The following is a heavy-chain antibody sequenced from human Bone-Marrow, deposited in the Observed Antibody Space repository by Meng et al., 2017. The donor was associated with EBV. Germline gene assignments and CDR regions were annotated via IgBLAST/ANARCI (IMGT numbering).Heavy chain of an antibody. V-gene: IGHV3-30-3*01. CDR3: ARDRPGITIFGSIDY. J-gene: IGHJ4*02. CDR2: ISYDGYNK. Sequence: QVHLVESGXGVVQPGRSXSLPCAASGFTFSTYVMHWVRQAPGKGLEWVADISYDGYNKYYADTVKGRFTISRDNSDDTLFLQMDSLRVEDTAVYYCARDRPGITIFGSIDYWGQGTLVNVSS. CDR1: GFTFSTYV. D-gene: IGHD3-9*01.